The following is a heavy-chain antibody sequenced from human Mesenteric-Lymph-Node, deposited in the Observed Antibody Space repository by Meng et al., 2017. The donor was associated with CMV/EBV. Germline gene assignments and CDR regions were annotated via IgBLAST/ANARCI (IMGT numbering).Heavy chain of an antibody. D-gene: IGHD1-26*01. J-gene: IGHJ4*02. Sequence: EVQLVESGGGLVQPGGSLRLSCAVSGFTLGRYWMHWVRQAPGKGLEWVSRIDSDGRDITYADSVRGRFIISRDDAKNTLFLQMNSLRLEDTAVYYCARGLAESFGWEMGYWGQGTLVTVSS. V-gene: IGHV3-74*03. CDR3: ARGLAESFGWEMGY. CDR2: IDSDGRDI. CDR1: GFTLGRYW.